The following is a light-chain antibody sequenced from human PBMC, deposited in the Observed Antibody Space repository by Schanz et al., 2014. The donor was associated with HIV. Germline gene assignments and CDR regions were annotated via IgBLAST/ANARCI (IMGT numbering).Light chain of an antibody. CDR1: SSNIGSNY. Sequence: QSVLTQPPSASGTPGQRVTISCSGSSSNIGSNYVYWYHQLPGTAPKLLIYSNDRRPSGVPDRFSGSKSGTSASLAISGLQSEDEAGYYCATWDDSLNGLVLFGGGTKLTVL. CDR2: SND. J-gene: IGLJ3*02. V-gene: IGLV1-44*01. CDR3: ATWDDSLNGLVL.